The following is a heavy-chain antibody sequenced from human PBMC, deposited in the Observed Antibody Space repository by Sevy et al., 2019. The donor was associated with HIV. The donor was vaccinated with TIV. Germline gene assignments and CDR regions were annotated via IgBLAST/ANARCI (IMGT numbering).Heavy chain of an antibody. D-gene: IGHD6-6*01. CDR2: INWNGGST. CDR3: ARHLQYSSSSPLDY. V-gene: IGHV3-20*01. Sequence: GGSLRLSCAASGFTFDDYGMSWVRQAPGKGLEWVSGINWNGGSTGNADSVKGRFTISRDNAKNSLYLQMNSLRAEDTALYHCARHLQYSSSSPLDYWGQGTLVTVSS. CDR1: GFTFDDYG. J-gene: IGHJ4*02.